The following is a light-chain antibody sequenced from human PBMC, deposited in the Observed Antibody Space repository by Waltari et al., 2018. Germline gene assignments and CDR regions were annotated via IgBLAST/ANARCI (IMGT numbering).Light chain of an antibody. CDR1: SSHGGGYNY. Sequence: QSALTQPASVSGSPGQSITISCTGTSSHGGGYNYVSWYQQHPGKAPQLMIYDVSNRPSGVSNRFSGSKSGNTASLTIPGLQAEDEADYYCSSYTSSTVVFGGGTKLTVL. CDR2: DVS. J-gene: IGLJ2*01. V-gene: IGLV2-14*03. CDR3: SSYTSSTVV.